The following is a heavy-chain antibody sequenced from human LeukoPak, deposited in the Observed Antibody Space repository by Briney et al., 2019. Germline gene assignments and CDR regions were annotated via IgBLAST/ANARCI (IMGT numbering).Heavy chain of an antibody. J-gene: IGHJ4*02. CDR3: ALKWELDY. V-gene: IGHV4-39*01. Sequence: SETLSLTCTVSGGSISSSSYYWGWIRQPPGKGLEWIGSIYYSGSTYYNPFLKSRVTISVDTSKNQFSLKLSSVTAADTAVYYCALKWELDYWGQGTLVAVSS. CDR2: IYYSGST. CDR1: GGSISSSSYY. D-gene: IGHD1-26*01.